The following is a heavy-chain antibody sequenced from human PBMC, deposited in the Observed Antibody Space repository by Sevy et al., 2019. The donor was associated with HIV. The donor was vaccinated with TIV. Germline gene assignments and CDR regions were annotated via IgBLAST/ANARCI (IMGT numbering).Heavy chain of an antibody. CDR2: IYYTGAT. CDR1: GGSVSSANNY. V-gene: IGHV4-61*01. Sequence: ETLSLTCSVFGGSVSSANNYWSWIRQSPGVGLEWIGYIYYTGATDYNPSLESRVTMSIDTSKNQFSLQLSSVTPADTAIYYCARAPVTRKAWFDPWGQGTPVTVSS. J-gene: IGHJ5*02. CDR3: ARAPVTRKAWFDP. D-gene: IGHD4-17*01.